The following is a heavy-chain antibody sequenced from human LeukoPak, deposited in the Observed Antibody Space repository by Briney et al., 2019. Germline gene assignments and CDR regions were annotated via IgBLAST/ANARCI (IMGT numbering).Heavy chain of an antibody. V-gene: IGHV3-30-3*01. J-gene: IGHJ6*02. CDR2: ISYDGSNK. D-gene: IGHD6-19*01. Sequence: GGSLRLSCTASGCTISSYSMSWVRQAPGKGLEWVAVISYDGSNKYYADSMKGRSTTSRDNSRNTLYLQMNSLRAEDTAVYYCARGRSGWLYGMDVWGQGTTVTVSS. CDR1: GCTISSYS. CDR3: ARGRSGWLYGMDV.